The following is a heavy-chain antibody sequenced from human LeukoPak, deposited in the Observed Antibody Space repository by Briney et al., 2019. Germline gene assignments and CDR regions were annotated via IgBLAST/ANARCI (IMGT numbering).Heavy chain of an antibody. Sequence: PSETLSLTCAVSVYSISNDYFWGWIRQPPGKGLEWIGSIYHSGSTYYNPSLKSRVTISVDTSKNQFSLKVGSVTAADTAVYYCARHYSGSFYPPYFDYWGQGTLVTVSS. J-gene: IGHJ4*02. CDR3: ARHYSGSFYPPYFDY. D-gene: IGHD1-26*01. CDR2: IYHSGST. V-gene: IGHV4-38-2*01. CDR1: VYSISNDYF.